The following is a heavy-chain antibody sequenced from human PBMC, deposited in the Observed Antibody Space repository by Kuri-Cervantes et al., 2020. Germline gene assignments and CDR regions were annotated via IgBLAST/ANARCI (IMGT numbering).Heavy chain of an antibody. D-gene: IGHD2-2*01. CDR2: ISWNSGRI. CDR3: TRDYCRSTSCTGFDY. V-gene: IGHV3-9*01. Sequence: GGSLRLSCAASGFTFDDYAMHWVRQAPGKGLEWVSGISWNSGRIGYADSVKGRFTISRDNAKNSLYLQMNSLRAEDTALYYCTRDYCRSTSCTGFDYWGQGTLVTVSS. CDR1: GFTFDDYA. J-gene: IGHJ4*02.